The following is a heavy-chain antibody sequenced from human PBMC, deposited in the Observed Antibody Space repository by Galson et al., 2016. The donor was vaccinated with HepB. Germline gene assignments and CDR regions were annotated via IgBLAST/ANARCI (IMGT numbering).Heavy chain of an antibody. V-gene: IGHV4-39*01. CDR2: VYYSWTA. D-gene: IGHD2-21*01. Sequence: SETLSLTCTVSSGSISSSRYYWGWIRQPPGKGLEWIGSVYYSWTAYYDPSLKSRVSISVDTSKNQFSLSLSSVTAGDTAVYFCASHCGGDCYNNLADSFDIWGRRTMVTVSS. J-gene: IGHJ3*02. CDR3: ASHCGGDCYNNLADSFDI. CDR1: SGSISSSRYY.